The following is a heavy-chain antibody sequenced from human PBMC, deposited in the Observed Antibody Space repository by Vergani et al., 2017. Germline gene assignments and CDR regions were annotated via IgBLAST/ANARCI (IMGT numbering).Heavy chain of an antibody. D-gene: IGHD6-19*01. V-gene: IGHV5-10-1*03. CDR3: ARLSVAVAGTFYGMDV. Sequence: EVQLVQSGAEVKKPGEPLRTSCTGPGSSFTSYWISWVRQSPGKGLEWMGRIDPSDSYPNYSPACQGHGTISADKAITTAYLQWSSLKASDTAMYYCARLSVAVAGTFYGMDVWGEGP. J-gene: IGHJ6*02. CDR2: IDPSDSYP. CDR1: GSSFTSYW.